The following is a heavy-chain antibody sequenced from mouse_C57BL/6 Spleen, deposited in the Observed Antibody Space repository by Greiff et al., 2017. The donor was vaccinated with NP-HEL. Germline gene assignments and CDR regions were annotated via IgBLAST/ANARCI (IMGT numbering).Heavy chain of an antibody. D-gene: IGHD2-2*01. CDR2: IYPSDSET. Sequence: QVQLKEPGAELVRPGSSVKLSCKASGYTFTSYWMDWVKQRPGQGLEWIGNIYPSDSETHYNQKFKDKATLTVDKSSSTAYMQLSSLTSEDSAVYYCARTYGYLFDYWGQGTTLTVSS. V-gene: IGHV1-61*01. J-gene: IGHJ2*01. CDR3: ARTYGYLFDY. CDR1: GYTFTSYW.